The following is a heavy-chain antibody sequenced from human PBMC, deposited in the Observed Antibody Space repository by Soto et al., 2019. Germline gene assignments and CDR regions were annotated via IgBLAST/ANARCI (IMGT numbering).Heavy chain of an antibody. CDR3: ARVLLDANWFDP. J-gene: IGHJ5*02. Sequence: QVQLVESGGGVVQPGRSLRLSCAASGFTFSSYAMHWVRQAPGKGLEWVAVISYDGSNKYYADSVKGRFTISRDNSKNTLYLQMNSLRAEDTAVYYCARVLLDANWFDPWGQGTLVTVSS. CDR1: GFTFSSYA. CDR2: ISYDGSNK. D-gene: IGHD1-1*01. V-gene: IGHV3-30-3*01.